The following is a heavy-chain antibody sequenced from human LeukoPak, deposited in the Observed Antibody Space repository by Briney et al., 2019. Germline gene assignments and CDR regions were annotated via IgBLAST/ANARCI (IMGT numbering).Heavy chain of an antibody. V-gene: IGHV3-23*01. CDR1: GITFSSYA. J-gene: IGHJ4*02. CDR3: AKGRKTDTAILNY. CDR2: ISGSGGST. D-gene: IGHD5-18*01. Sequence: GGGPRLSCAASGITFSSYAMSWGRPAPGKGLGWGSAISGSGGSTYYADSVKGRFTISRDNSKNTLYLQMNSLRAEDTAVYYCAKGRKTDTAILNYWGQGTLVTVSS.